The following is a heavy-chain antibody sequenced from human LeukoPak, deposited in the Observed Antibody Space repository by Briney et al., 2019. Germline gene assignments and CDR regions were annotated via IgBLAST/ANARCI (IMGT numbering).Heavy chain of an antibody. CDR1: GFTVSSDY. CDR3: VRQFWA. J-gene: IGHJ5*02. CDR2: VYSGGGT. D-gene: IGHD3-16*01. Sequence: PGGSLRLSCAASGFTVSSDYMNWVRQAPGKGLEWVSVVYSGGGTDYADSVKGRLTISRDIPKNTLYLQMNGLRVEDTAVYYCVRQFWAWGQGTLVTVSS. V-gene: IGHV3-66*04.